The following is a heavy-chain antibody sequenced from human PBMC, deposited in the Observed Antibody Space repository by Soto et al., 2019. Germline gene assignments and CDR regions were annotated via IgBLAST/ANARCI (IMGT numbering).Heavy chain of an antibody. CDR2: IWYDGSNK. V-gene: IGHV3-33*01. CDR3: ARGIAARRGYYYYYGMDV. CDR1: GFTFSSYG. J-gene: IGHJ6*02. D-gene: IGHD6-6*01. Sequence: GGSLRLSCAASGFTFSSYGMHWVRQAPGKGLEWVAVIWYDGSNKYYADSVKGRFTISRDNSKNTLYLQMNSLRAEDTAVYYCARGIAARRGYYYYYGMDVWGQGTTVTVSS.